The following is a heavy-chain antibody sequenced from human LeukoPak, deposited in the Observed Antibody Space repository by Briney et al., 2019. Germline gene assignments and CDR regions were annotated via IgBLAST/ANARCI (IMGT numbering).Heavy chain of an antibody. Sequence: SVKVSCKASGGTFSSYAISWVRQAPGQGLEWMGRIIPILGIANYAQKFQGRVTITADKSTSTAYMELSSLRSDDTAVYYCARDRYLEREYNWFDPWGQGTLVTVSS. V-gene: IGHV1-69*04. CDR3: ARDRYLEREYNWFDP. D-gene: IGHD1-20*01. CDR2: IIPILGIA. J-gene: IGHJ5*02. CDR1: GGTFSSYA.